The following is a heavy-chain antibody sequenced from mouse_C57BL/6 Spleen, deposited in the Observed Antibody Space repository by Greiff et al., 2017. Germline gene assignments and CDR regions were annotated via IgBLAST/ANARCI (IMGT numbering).Heavy chain of an antibody. CDR1: GYTFTSYW. V-gene: IGHV1-50*01. J-gene: IGHJ2*01. D-gene: IGHD1-1*01. CDR2: IDPSDSYT. CDR3: ARKDYGEDY. Sequence: VQLQQPGAELVKPGASVKLSCKASGYTFTSYWMQWVKQRPGQGLEWIGEIDPSDSYTNYNQKFKGKATLTVDTSSSTAYMQLSSLTSEDSAVYYCARKDYGEDYWGQGTTLTVSS.